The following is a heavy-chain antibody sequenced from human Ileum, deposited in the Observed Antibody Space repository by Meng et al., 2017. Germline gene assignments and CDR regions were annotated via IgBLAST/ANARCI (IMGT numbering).Heavy chain of an antibody. Sequence: VHSVQSGAEVKKPGAPVKVSCKASGYPVSGYEITWVRQATGQGLEWMGWMNPNSGNTNYAQKFHGRVTMTRNTSISTAYLELSSLISEDTAIYYCAGRRPYGDYPISNYWGQGTLVTVSS. V-gene: IGHV1-8*01. CDR1: GYPVSGYE. CDR3: AGRRPYGDYPISNY. D-gene: IGHD4-17*01. CDR2: MNPNSGNT. J-gene: IGHJ4*02.